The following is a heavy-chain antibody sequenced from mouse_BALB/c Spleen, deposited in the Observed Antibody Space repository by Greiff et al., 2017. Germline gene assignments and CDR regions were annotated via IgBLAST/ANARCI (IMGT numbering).Heavy chain of an antibody. Sequence: VQLKQSGAELVRPGTSVKISCKASGYAFTNYWLGWVKQRPGHGLEWIGDIYPGSGNTYYNEKFKGKATLTADKSSSTAYMQLSSLTSEDSAVYFCARGDWFAYWGQGTLVTVSA. CDR1: GYAFTNYW. CDR3: ARGDWFAY. CDR2: IYPGSGNT. V-gene: IGHV1-63*01. J-gene: IGHJ3*01.